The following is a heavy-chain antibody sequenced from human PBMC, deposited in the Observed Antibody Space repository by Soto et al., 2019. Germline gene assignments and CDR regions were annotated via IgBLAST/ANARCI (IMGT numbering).Heavy chain of an antibody. CDR1: GFTFSMYW. J-gene: IGHJ4*02. V-gene: IGHV3-74*01. Sequence: LRLSCAASGFTFSMYWMHWVRQVPGKGPEWVSRINDDGISTNYADSVKGRFTISRDNAKNTLYLQMNALRVEDTAVYYCTRGPRSTSTGTGAFWGKGTLVTVS. D-gene: IGHD1-1*01. CDR3: TRGPRSTSTGTGAF. CDR2: INDDGIST.